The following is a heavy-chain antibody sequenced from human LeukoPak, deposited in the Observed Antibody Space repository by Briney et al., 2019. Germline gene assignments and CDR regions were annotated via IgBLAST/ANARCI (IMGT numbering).Heavy chain of an antibody. CDR1: GYTFTGYY. CDR3: ARRHDAYYDILTGYYGLHY. Sequence: ASVKVSCKASGYTFTGYYMHWVRQAPGQGLEWMGWINPNSGGTNYAQKFQGRVTMTRDTSISTAYMELSRLRSDDTAVYYCARRHDAYYDILTGYYGLHYWGQGTVVTVSS. D-gene: IGHD3-9*01. V-gene: IGHV1-2*02. CDR2: INPNSGGT. J-gene: IGHJ4*02.